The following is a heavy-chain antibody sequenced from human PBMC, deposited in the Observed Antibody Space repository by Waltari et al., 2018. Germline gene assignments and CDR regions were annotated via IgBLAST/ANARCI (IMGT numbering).Heavy chain of an antibody. CDR2: IYSGGST. Sequence: EVQLVESGGGLIQPGGSLRLSCAASGFTVSSNYMSWVRQAPGKVLEWVSVIYSGGSTYYADSVKGRCTSSRDKSKNTLYLEMISRRAEDTAVYYCARGGGCSGGSCHEFDYWGQGTLVTVSS. CDR1: GFTVSSNY. J-gene: IGHJ4*02. V-gene: IGHV3-53*01. CDR3: ARGGGCSGGSCHEFDY. D-gene: IGHD2-15*01.